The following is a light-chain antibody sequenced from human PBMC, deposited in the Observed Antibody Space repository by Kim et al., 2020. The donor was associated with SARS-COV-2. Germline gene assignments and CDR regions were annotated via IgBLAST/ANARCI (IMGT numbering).Light chain of an antibody. V-gene: IGLV2-11*01. CDR3: CSYAGGPYV. CDR2: DVT. J-gene: IGLJ1*01. CDR1: SSDVGGYTY. Sequence: PGQSVTISCTGTSSDVGGYTYVSWYQQHPGKAPKLMIYDVTKRPSGVPDRFSGSKSGNTASLTISGLQAEDEADYYCCSYAGGPYVFGTGTKVTVL.